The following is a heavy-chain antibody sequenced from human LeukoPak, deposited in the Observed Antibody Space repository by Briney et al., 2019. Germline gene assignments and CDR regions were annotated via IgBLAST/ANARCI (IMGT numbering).Heavy chain of an antibody. CDR1: GFNLRAYW. Sequence: GGSLRLSCAASGFNLRAYWMHWVRQAPGKGLVWVSRLGTDGTYTNYADSGTGRFTISRDNATNTLYLQMDSMRAEDTSFYYCVRDPSNSGNWFDLWGQGTLVTVSS. V-gene: IGHV3-74*01. CDR3: VRDPSNSGNWFDL. CDR2: LGTDGTYT. J-gene: IGHJ5*02. D-gene: IGHD4-11*01.